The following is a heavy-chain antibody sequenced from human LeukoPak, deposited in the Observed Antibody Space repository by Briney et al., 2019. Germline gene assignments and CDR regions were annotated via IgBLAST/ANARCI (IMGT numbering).Heavy chain of an antibody. CDR1: GFTFSSYS. V-gene: IGHV3-21*01. Sequence: GGSLRLSCAASGFTFSSYSMNWVRQAPGKGLEWVSSISSSSSYIYYADSVKGRFTISRDNAKNSLYLQMNSLRAEDTAVYYCARESRSSGWSGGGDLGLGYWGQGTLSPSPQ. CDR2: ISSSSSYI. J-gene: IGHJ4*02. CDR3: ARESRSSGWSGGGDLGLGY. D-gene: IGHD6-19*01.